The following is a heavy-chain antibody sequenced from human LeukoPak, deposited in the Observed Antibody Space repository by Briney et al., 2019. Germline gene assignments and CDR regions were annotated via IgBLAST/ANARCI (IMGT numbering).Heavy chain of an antibody. CDR2: IEKDGGDK. Sequence: GGSLRLSCAASGFTFSNFWMSWVRQAPGKGLEWVANIEKDGGDKNYADSVRGRFTISRDNAKNSLYLQMNSLRAEDTAVYYCARLLANWLNYYYYMDVWGKGTTVTISS. J-gene: IGHJ6*03. CDR1: GFTFSNFW. CDR3: ARLLANWLNYYYYMDV. D-gene: IGHD7-27*01. V-gene: IGHV3-7*01.